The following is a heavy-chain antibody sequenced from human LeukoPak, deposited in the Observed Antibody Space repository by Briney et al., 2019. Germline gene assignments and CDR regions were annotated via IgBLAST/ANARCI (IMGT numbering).Heavy chain of an antibody. V-gene: IGHV3-30*04. CDR1: EFTFSSYA. Sequence: GRSLRLSCAASEFTFSSYAMHWVRQAPGKGLEWVAVISYDGSNKYYADSVKGRFTISRDNFKNTLFLQMNSLGTEDTAVYYCARDWGSNYWYFDLWGRGTLVTVSS. CDR3: ARDWGSNYWYFDL. D-gene: IGHD7-27*01. CDR2: ISYDGSNK. J-gene: IGHJ2*01.